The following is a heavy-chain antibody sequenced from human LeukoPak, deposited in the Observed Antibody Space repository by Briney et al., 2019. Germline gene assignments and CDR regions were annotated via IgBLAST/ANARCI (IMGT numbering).Heavy chain of an antibody. CDR1: GGSISSYY. V-gene: IGHV4-59*08. CDR2: IYYSGST. Sequence: SETLSLTCTVSGGSISSYYWSWIRQPPGKGLEWIGYIYYSGSTNYNPSLKSRVTISVDTSKNQFSLKLSSVTAADAAVYYSARRMDYYYYMDVWGKGTTVTVSS. J-gene: IGHJ6*03. CDR3: ARRMDYYYYMDV.